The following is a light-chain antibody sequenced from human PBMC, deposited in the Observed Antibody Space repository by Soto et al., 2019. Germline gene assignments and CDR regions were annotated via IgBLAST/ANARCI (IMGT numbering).Light chain of an antibody. CDR2: GAS. CDR3: QPYGSLSWT. CDR1: QSVGSNY. J-gene: IGKJ1*01. Sequence: EIVLTQSPGTLSLSPGERATLSCRASQSVGSNYLAWYQQKPGQAPRILIFGASGRATGIPDRFSGSGSVTDFTLTISRLEPEDFAVYYCQPYGSLSWTFGQGTKVESK. V-gene: IGKV3-20*01.